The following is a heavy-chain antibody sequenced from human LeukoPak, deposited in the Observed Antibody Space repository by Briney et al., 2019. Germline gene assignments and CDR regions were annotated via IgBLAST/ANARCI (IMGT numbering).Heavy chain of an antibody. CDR1: GFTFSSYE. V-gene: IGHV3-48*03. CDR2: ISSSGSTI. Sequence: GGSLGLSCAASGFTFSSYEMNWVRQAPGKGLEWVSYISSSGSTIYYADSVKGRFTISRDNAKNSLYLQMNSLRAEDTAVYYCAKDGQRRMGISMIRGVRVKAYYFDYWGQGTLVTVSS. CDR3: AKDGQRRMGISMIRGVRVKAYYFDY. D-gene: IGHD3-10*01. J-gene: IGHJ4*02.